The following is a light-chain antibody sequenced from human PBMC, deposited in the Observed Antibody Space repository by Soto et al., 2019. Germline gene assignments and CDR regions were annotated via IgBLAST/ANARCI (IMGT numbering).Light chain of an antibody. CDR3: QQYNSNQLT. CDR2: KTS. V-gene: IGKV1-5*03. J-gene: IGKJ4*01. CDR1: QSFRTW. Sequence: DIQMTQSPSTLSASVGDRVTITCRASQSFRTWLAWYQQKPGKGRNLLIYKTSILESGVPSRFSGSGSGTEFTLTISSLQPDDFATYYCQQYNSNQLTFGGGTMVEIK.